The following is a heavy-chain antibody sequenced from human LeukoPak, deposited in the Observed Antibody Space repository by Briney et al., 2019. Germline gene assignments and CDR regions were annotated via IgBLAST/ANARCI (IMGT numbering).Heavy chain of an antibody. CDR3: ARDYCSTSFCYDN. D-gene: IGHD2-2*01. Sequence: GGSLRLSCAASRFTFRNYGMHWVRQSPDKGLEWVAAIWYDGSKRLYADSVKGRFTISRDDSENALYLQMNSLRAEDTALYYCARDYCSTSFCYDNWGQGTLVTVSS. J-gene: IGHJ4*02. CDR1: RFTFRNYG. CDR2: IWYDGSKR. V-gene: IGHV3-33*01.